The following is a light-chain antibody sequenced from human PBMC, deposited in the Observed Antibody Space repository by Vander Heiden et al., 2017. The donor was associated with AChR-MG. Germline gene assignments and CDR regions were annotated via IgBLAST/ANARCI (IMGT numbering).Light chain of an antibody. CDR3: QRRSNWPPFT. V-gene: IGKV3-11*01. CDR2: DAS. CDR1: QSVSSY. J-gene: IGKJ3*01. Sequence: EIVSRQVPATLSLSPGEGATLSGRGSQSVSSYLAWYQQKPGQAPRLLIYDASNRATGIPARFSGSGSGTDFTLTISSLEPEDFAVYYCQRRSNWPPFTFGPGTKVDIK.